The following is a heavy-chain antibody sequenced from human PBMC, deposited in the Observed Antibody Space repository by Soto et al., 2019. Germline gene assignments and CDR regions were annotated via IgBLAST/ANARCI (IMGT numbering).Heavy chain of an antibody. CDR3: ARDRVMITFGGVIVMST. V-gene: IGHV1-18*01. CDR1: GYTFTSYG. CDR2: ISAYNGNT. J-gene: IGHJ5*02. Sequence: QVQLVQSGAEVKKPGASVKVSCKASGYTFTSYGISWVRQAPGQGLEWMGWISAYNGNTNYAQKLQGRVTMTTDTSTRQAYMELRSLRSDDTAVYYCARDRVMITFGGVIVMSTWGQGTLVTVSS. D-gene: IGHD3-16*02.